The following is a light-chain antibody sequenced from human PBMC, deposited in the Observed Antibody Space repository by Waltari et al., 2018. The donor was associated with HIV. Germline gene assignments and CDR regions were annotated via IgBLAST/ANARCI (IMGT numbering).Light chain of an antibody. CDR1: ELTKHY. V-gene: IGLV3-25*03. CDR3: QSADSSGAWV. CDR2: KDN. J-gene: IGLJ3*02. Sequence: SYDLTQPPSVSVSPGQTARIACSGDELTKHYSYWYQQRPGQAPVLLIYKDNERPSGIPERFSGSSSGTTVTLTITGVQADDEADYWCQSADSSGAWVFGGGTKLTVL.